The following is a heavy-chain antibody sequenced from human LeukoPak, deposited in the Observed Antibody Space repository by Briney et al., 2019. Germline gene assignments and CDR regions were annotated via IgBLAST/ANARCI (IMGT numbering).Heavy chain of an antibody. V-gene: IGHV1-8*01. CDR3: ARGNRSMVQGVIVY. Sequence: ASVKVSCKASGYTFTSYDINWVRQATGQGLEWMGWMNHNSGDTGYAQKFQGRVTMTRNTSISTAYMELSSLRSEDTAVYYCARGNRSMVQGVIVYWGQGTLVTVSS. CDR2: MNHNSGDT. CDR1: GYTFTSYD. D-gene: IGHD3-10*01. J-gene: IGHJ4*02.